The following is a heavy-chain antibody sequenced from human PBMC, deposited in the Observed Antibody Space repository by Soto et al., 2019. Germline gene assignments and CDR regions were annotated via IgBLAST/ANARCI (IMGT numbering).Heavy chain of an antibody. D-gene: IGHD3-22*01. CDR2: IYYSGST. CDR1: GDSVSSGSYY. V-gene: IGHV4-61*01. J-gene: IGHJ4*02. Sequence: PSETLALTCIVSGDSVSSGSYYWNWIRQPPGKGLEWIGYIYYSGSTNYNPSLKSRVTISVDTSKNQFSLKLSSVTAADTAVYYCARVGYYDSSGDLSYFYDYWGQVTLFPVS. CDR3: ARVGYYDSSGDLSYFYDY.